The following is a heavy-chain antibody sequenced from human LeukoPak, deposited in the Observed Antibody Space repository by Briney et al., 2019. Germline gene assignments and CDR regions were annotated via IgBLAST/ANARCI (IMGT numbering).Heavy chain of an antibody. CDR3: TRMQYQLLGWFDP. CDR1: GGSLSGYY. CDR2: INHSGST. J-gene: IGHJ5*02. V-gene: IGHV4-34*01. Sequence: WETLSLTCAVYGGSLSGYYWSWIRQPPGKGLEWIGEINHSGSTNYNPSLKSRVTISVDTSKNQFSLKLSSVTAADTAVYYCTRMQYQLLGWFDPWGQGTLVTVSS. D-gene: IGHD2-2*01.